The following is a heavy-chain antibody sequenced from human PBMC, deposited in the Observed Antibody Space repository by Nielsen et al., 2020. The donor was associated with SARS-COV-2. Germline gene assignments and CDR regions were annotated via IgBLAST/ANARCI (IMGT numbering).Heavy chain of an antibody. CDR3: VRVSDHYDSDGYRHALDF. J-gene: IGHJ3*01. V-gene: IGHV3-23*01. Sequence: GGSLRLSCAASGFTFRNYAMSWVRQAPGKGLEWVSLISGSDNRIYYADSVKDRFTISRDDSKNTVYLQMNSLRVEDTAIYYCVRVSDHYDSDGYRHALDFWGQGTAVTVSS. CDR1: GFTFRNYA. CDR2: ISGSDNRI. D-gene: IGHD3-22*01.